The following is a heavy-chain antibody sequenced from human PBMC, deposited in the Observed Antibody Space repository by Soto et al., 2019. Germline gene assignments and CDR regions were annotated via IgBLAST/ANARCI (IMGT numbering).Heavy chain of an antibody. J-gene: IGHJ6*03. CDR2: IYYSGST. CDR1: GGSISSYY. V-gene: IGHV4-59*01. Sequence: SETLSLTCTVSGGSISSYYWSWIRQPPGKGLEWIGYIYYSGSTNYNPSLKSRVTISVDTSKNQFSLKLSSVTAADTAVYYCARGYCSSTRCLEYYYYYMDVWGKGTTVTVSS. CDR3: ARGYCSSTRCLEYYYYYMDV. D-gene: IGHD2-2*01.